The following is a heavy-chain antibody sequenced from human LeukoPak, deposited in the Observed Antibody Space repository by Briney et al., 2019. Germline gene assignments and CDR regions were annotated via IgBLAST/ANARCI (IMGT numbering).Heavy chain of an antibody. Sequence: GASVKVSCKASGYSFTGHNMHWVRQATGQGLEWMGWMNPNSGNTGYAQKFQGRVTMTRNTSISTAYMELSSLRSEDTAVYYCARWGPRVVTADYWGQGTLVTVSS. D-gene: IGHD2-21*02. CDR2: MNPNSGNT. CDR1: GYSFTGHN. J-gene: IGHJ4*02. V-gene: IGHV1-8*02. CDR3: ARWGPRVVTADY.